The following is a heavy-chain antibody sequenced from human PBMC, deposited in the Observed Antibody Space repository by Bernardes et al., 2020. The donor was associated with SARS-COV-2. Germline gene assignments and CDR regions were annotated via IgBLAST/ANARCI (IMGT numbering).Heavy chain of an antibody. Sequence: SETLSLTCTVSGGSISSYYWSWIRQPPGKGLEWIGYIYYSGSTNYNPSLKSRVTISVDTSKNQFSLKLSSVTAADTAVYYCARDYYDSSGYYRGGFFDYWGQGTLVTVSS. V-gene: IGHV4-59*01. J-gene: IGHJ4*02. CDR3: ARDYYDSSGYYRGGFFDY. CDR2: IYYSGST. CDR1: GGSISSYY. D-gene: IGHD3-22*01.